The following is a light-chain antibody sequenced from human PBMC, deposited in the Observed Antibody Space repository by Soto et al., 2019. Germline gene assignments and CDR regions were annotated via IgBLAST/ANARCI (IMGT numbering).Light chain of an antibody. Sequence: EIVMTQSPATLSVSPGERATLSCRASQSVRSNLAWYQQKPGQAPRLLIYGASTRATGIPARFSGSGSGTECTLTISSLQSEDFAVYYCQQYNNWPLTFGGGTKVEIK. J-gene: IGKJ4*01. CDR2: GAS. V-gene: IGKV3-15*01. CDR3: QQYNNWPLT. CDR1: QSVRSN.